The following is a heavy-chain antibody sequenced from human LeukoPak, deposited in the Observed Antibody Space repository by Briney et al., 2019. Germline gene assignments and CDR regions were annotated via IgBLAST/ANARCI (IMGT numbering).Heavy chain of an antibody. Sequence: PGGSLRLSCAASGFTFSSYAMSWVRQAPGKGLEWVSAISGSGGSTYYADSVKGRFTISRDNSKNTLYLQMNSLRAEDTAVYYCARDLKYYDFWSGSLNWFDPWGQGTLVTVSS. J-gene: IGHJ5*02. CDR1: GFTFSSYA. CDR3: ARDLKYYDFWSGSLNWFDP. V-gene: IGHV3-23*01. CDR2: ISGSGGST. D-gene: IGHD3-3*01.